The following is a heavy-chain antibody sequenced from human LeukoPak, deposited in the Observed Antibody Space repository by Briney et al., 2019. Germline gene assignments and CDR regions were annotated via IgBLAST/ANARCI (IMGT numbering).Heavy chain of an antibody. CDR3: ARIHGRYSSSWPFDY. V-gene: IGHV4-59*01. CDR2: IYYSGST. CDR1: GGSISSYY. J-gene: IGHJ4*02. D-gene: IGHD6-13*01. Sequence: PSETLSLTCTVSGGSISSYYWSWIRQPPGKGLEWIGYIYYSGSTNYNPSLKSRVTISVDTSKNQFSLKLGSVTAADTAVYYCARIHGRYSSSWPFDYWGQGTLVTVSS.